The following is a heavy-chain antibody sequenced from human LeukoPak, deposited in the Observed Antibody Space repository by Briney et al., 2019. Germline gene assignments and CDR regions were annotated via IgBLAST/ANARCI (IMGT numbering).Heavy chain of an antibody. V-gene: IGHV5-51*01. CDR3: ARLTSPPLYYYYYMDV. J-gene: IGHJ6*03. CDR2: IYPGDSDT. Sequence: GESLKISCKGSGYSFTSYWIGWVRQMPGKGLEWMGIIYPGDSDTTYSPSFQGQVTISADKSIGTAYLQWSSLKASDTAMYYCARLTSPPLYYYYYMDVWGKGTTVTVSS. D-gene: IGHD4/OR15-4a*01. CDR1: GYSFTSYW.